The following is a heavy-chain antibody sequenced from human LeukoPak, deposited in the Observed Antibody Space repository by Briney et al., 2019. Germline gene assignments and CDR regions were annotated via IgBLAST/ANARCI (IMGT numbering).Heavy chain of an antibody. V-gene: IGHV4-59*10. J-gene: IGHJ4*02. Sequence: PSETLSLTCAVYGGSFSGYYWSWIRQPPGKGLEWIGRIYTSGSTNYSPSLKSRVTISVDTSKSQLSLKLSSVTAADTAVYYCAWLPSYWGQGTQVTVSS. CDR1: GGSFSGYY. CDR2: IYTSGST. D-gene: IGHD5-12*01. CDR3: AWLPSY.